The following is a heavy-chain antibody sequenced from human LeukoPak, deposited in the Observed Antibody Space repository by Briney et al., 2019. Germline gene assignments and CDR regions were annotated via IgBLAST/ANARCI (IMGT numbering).Heavy chain of an antibody. V-gene: IGHV3-23*01. D-gene: IGHD3-9*01. CDR3: AKGRDAGPASLVGY. CDR1: GFTFSSYW. CDR2: ISGSADST. J-gene: IGHJ4*02. Sequence: GGSLRLSCAASGFTFSSYWMSWVRQAPGKGLEWVSGISGSADSTYYADSVKGRFTISRANSKNTLYLQMNSLRAEDTAVYYCAKGRDAGPASLVGYWGQGTLVTVSS.